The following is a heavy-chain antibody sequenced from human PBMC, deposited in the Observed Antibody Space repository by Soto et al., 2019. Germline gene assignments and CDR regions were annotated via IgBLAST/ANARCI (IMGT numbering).Heavy chain of an antibody. D-gene: IGHD3-22*01. CDR1: GFSLSTSGMC. CDR3: ARSYYYDSSGYSFDY. Sequence: SGPTLVNPTQTLALTCTFSGFSLSTSGMCVSWIRQPPGKALEWLALIDWDDDKYYSTSLKTRLTISKDTSKNQVVLTMTNMDPVDTATYYCARSYYYDSSGYSFDYWGQGTLVTVSS. V-gene: IGHV2-70*01. CDR2: IDWDDDK. J-gene: IGHJ4*02.